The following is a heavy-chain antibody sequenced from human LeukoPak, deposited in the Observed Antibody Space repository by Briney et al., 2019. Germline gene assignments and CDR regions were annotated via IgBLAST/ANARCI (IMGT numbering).Heavy chain of an antibody. V-gene: IGHV3-21*01. CDR1: GFTFNTYS. D-gene: IGHD3-22*01. J-gene: IGHJ4*02. CDR3: ARDPPHRFTMIEKDS. Sequence: GGSLRLSCAASGFTFNTYSMSWVRQAPGKGLGWVSIISRASESIFYADSVKGRFTISRDNAKNSLYLQMNDLRAEDTAAYYCARDPPHRFTMIEKDSWGQGILVTVSS. CDR2: ISRASESI.